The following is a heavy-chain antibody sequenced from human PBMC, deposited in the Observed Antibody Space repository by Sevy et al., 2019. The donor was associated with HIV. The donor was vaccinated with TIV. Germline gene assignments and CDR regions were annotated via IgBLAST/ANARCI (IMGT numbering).Heavy chain of an antibody. CDR3: ARESHFSSSWYYFDY. D-gene: IGHD6-13*01. J-gene: IGHJ4*02. CDR2: IIPIFGTA. CDR1: GGTFSSYA. V-gene: IGHV1-69*06. Sequence: ASVKVSCKASGGTFSSYAISWVRQAPGQGLEWMGGIIPIFGTANYAQKFQGRVTITADKSTSTAYMELSSLRSEDTAVYYCARESHFSSSWYYFDYWGQGTLVTVSS.